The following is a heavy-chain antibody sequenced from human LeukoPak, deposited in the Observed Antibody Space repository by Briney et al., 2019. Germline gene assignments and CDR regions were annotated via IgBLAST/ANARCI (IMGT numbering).Heavy chain of an antibody. CDR3: ARHVRGSSQYYYYTDV. CDR2: ISYTGSA. D-gene: IGHD6-13*01. V-gene: IGHV4-39*01. CDR1: GGSISSSSYY. Sequence: PSETLSLTCTVSGGSISSSSYYWGWIRQPPGKGLEWIGSISYTGSAYYNPSLKSRVTISVDTSKNQFSLKLSSVTAADTAVYYCARHVRGSSQYYYYTDVWGKGTTVTVSS. J-gene: IGHJ6*03.